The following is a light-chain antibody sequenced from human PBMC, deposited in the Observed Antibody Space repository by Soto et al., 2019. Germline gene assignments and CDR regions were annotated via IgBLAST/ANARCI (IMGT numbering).Light chain of an antibody. CDR3: QQFGSSPRGT. J-gene: IGKJ1*01. V-gene: IGKV3-20*01. CDR1: QSVSSSY. Sequence: EIVLTQSPGTLSLSPGERATLSCRASQSVSSSYLAWYQQKPGQAPRLLIYGASSRATGIPDRFSGSGSGTDFTLTISRLEPEDFAGYYCQQFGSSPRGTFGQGTKVEIK. CDR2: GAS.